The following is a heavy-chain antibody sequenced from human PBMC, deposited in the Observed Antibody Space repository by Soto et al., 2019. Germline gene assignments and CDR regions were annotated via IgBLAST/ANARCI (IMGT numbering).Heavy chain of an antibody. D-gene: IGHD5-18*01. Sequence: SETLSLTCAVYGGSFSGYYWSWIRQPPGKGLEWIGEINHSGSTNYNPSLKSRVTISVDTSKNQFSLKLSSVTAADTAVYYCARVLNVDTAMVGYFDYWGQGTLVTVSS. CDR1: GGSFSGYY. J-gene: IGHJ4*02. V-gene: IGHV4-34*01. CDR3: ARVLNVDTAMVGYFDY. CDR2: INHSGST.